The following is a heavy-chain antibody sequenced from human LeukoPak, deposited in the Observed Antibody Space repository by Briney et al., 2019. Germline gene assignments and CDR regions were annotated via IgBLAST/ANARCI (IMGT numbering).Heavy chain of an antibody. Sequence: SETLSLTCAVYGGSFSGYYWSWIRQPPGKGLEWMGEINHSGSTNYNPSLKSRVTISVDTSQNQFSLKLSSVTAADTAVYYCASLGTAAIPKYYYYGMDVWGQGTTVTVSS. J-gene: IGHJ6*02. CDR1: GGSFSGYY. D-gene: IGHD2-2*02. CDR3: ASLGTAAIPKYYYYGMDV. V-gene: IGHV4-34*01. CDR2: INHSGST.